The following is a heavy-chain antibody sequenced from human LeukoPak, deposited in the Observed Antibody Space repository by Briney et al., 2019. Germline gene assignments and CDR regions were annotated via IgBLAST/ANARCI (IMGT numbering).Heavy chain of an antibody. Sequence: GESLKISCKGSGYSFTSYWIGWVRQMPGKGLEWMGIIYPGDSDTRYSPSFQGQVTTSADKSISTAYLQWSSLKASDTAMYYCARHFEAYCSGGSCYSGGYYFDYWGQGTLVTVSS. D-gene: IGHD2-15*01. CDR3: ARHFEAYCSGGSCYSGGYYFDY. CDR1: GYSFTSYW. V-gene: IGHV5-51*01. CDR2: IYPGDSDT. J-gene: IGHJ4*02.